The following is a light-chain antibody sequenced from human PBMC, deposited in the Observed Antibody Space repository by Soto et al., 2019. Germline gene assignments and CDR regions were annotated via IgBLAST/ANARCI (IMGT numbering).Light chain of an antibody. CDR2: DAS. CDR1: QNVINY. J-gene: IGKJ1*01. CDR3: QQYNNRPPPCT. V-gene: IGKV3-15*01. Sequence: EIVMTQSPTSLSASAGDRVTLTCRASQNVINYLAWYQQKPGQAPRLLIYDASNRDTGIPSRFSGSGSGTEFTLTISSLQSEDFAVYYCQQYNNRPPPCTFGQGSMVDIK.